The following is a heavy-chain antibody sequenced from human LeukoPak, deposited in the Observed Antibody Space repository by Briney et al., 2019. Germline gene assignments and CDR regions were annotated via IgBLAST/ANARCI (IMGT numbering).Heavy chain of an antibody. Sequence: SETLSLTCTVSGGSISSYYWSWIRQPPGKGLDWNGYIYYSGSTNYNPSLKSRVTISVDTSKNQFSLKLSSVTAADTAVYYCARGGNYYDSSGYWLWGQGTLVTVSS. V-gene: IGHV4-59*01. CDR2: IYYSGST. D-gene: IGHD3-22*01. CDR1: GGSISSYY. CDR3: ARGGNYYDSSGYWL. J-gene: IGHJ4*02.